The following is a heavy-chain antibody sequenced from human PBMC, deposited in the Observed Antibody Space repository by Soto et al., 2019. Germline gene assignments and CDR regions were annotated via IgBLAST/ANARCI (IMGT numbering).Heavy chain of an antibody. D-gene: IGHD3-3*01. V-gene: IGHV3-33*01. J-gene: IGHJ6*02. CDR3: ARFHPPSRGLGPLAPFWSGPLGEVNMDV. Sequence: PGGSLRLSCAASGFTFSSYGMHWVRQASGKGLEWVAVIWYDGSNKYYADSVKGRFTISRDNSKNTLYLQMNSLRAEDTAVYYCARFHPPSRGLGPLAPFWSGPLGEVNMDVWGQGTTVTVSS. CDR1: GFTFSSYG. CDR2: IWYDGSNK.